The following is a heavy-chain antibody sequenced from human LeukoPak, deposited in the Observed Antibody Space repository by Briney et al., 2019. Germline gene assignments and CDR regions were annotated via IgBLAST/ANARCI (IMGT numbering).Heavy chain of an antibody. CDR2: IYSGGST. D-gene: IGHD5-18*01. J-gene: IGHJ5*02. CDR3: ARVLNRYGESDP. Sequence: GGSLRLSCAASGFTVSSNYMSWVRQAPGKGLEWVSVIYSGGSTYYADSVKGRFTISRDNSKNTLYLQMNSLRAEDTAVYYCARVLNRYGESDPWGQGTLVTVSS. CDR1: GFTVSSNY. V-gene: IGHV3-53*01.